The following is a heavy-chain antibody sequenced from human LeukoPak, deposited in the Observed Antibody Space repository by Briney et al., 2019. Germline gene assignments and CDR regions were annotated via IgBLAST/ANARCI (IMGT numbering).Heavy chain of an antibody. CDR1: GFTFSSYG. CDR2: MWYDGSNK. V-gene: IGHV3-33*06. CDR3: AKTGGGSYWYVFDY. J-gene: IGHJ4*02. Sequence: GGSLRLSCAASGFTFSSYGMHWVRQAPGKGLEWVAVMWYDGSNKYYADSVKGRFTISRDNSKNTLYLQMNSLRAEDTAVYYCAKTGGGSYWYVFDYWGQGTLVTVSS. D-gene: IGHD1-26*01.